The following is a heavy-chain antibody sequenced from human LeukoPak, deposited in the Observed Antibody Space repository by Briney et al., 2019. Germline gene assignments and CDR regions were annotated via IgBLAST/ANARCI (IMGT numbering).Heavy chain of an antibody. CDR3: ASGLGYCSGGSCYSGTNWFDP. V-gene: IGHV3-11*04. Sequence: GGSLRLSCAASGFTFSDYYMSWIRQAPGKGLEWVSYISSSGSTIYYADSVKGRLTISRDNAKNSLYLQMNSLRAEDTAVYYCASGLGYCSGGSCYSGTNWFDPWGRGTLVTVSS. D-gene: IGHD2-15*01. CDR1: GFTFSDYY. CDR2: ISSSGSTI. J-gene: IGHJ5*02.